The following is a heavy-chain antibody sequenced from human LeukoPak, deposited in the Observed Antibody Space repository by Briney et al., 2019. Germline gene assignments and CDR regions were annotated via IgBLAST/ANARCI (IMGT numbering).Heavy chain of an antibody. CDR3: ARDQYGSGSYSRLDY. Sequence: PGGSLRLSCAASGFTFSTYSMNWVRQAPGKGLEWVSSISSSRHYIYYADSVKGRFTISRDNAKNSLYLQMNSLRAEDTAAYYCARDQYGSGSYSRLDYWGQGTLVTVSS. J-gene: IGHJ4*02. CDR2: ISSSRHYI. D-gene: IGHD3-10*01. CDR1: GFTFSTYS. V-gene: IGHV3-21*01.